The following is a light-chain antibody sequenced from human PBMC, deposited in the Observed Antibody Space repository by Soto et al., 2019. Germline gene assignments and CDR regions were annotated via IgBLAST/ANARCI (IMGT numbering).Light chain of an antibody. CDR1: RSISSF. V-gene: IGKV3-11*01. CDR3: KQRANWPPLT. J-gene: IGKJ4*01. Sequence: EIVLTQSPATLSLSPGERATLSCRASRSISSFLAWYQQKPGQAPRLLIYDTSNRATGIPARFSGSGSGTDFTLTISGLEPEDFAVYHCKQRANWPPLTFGGGAKVEI. CDR2: DTS.